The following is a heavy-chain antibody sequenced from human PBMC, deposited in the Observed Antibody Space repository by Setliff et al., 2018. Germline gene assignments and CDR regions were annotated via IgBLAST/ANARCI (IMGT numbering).Heavy chain of an antibody. CDR2: ISIHEDKT. V-gene: IGHV3-48*03. Sequence: GGSLRLSCAASGFTISYYAIHWVRQAPGKGLEWVAAISIHEDKTYYADSVKGRFTISRDNAKSSLYLQMNSLRAEDTAVYYCARDLIRGAPNWFDPWGQGTLVTVSS. J-gene: IGHJ5*02. D-gene: IGHD3-10*01. CDR1: GFTISYYA. CDR3: ARDLIRGAPNWFDP.